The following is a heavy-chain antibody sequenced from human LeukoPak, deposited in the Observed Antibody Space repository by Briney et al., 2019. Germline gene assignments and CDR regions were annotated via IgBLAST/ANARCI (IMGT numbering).Heavy chain of an antibody. D-gene: IGHD6-6*01. CDR1: GGSISTYY. J-gene: IGHJ6*03. CDR2: IYYSGST. V-gene: IGHV4-59*01. CDR3: ARASRLGIAALCYMDV. Sequence: SETLSLTCTVSGGSISTYYWSWIRQPPGKGLECIGYIYYSGSTNYNPSLKSRVTMSVDTSKNQFSLKLSSVTAADTAVYYCARASRLGIAALCYMDVWGKGTTVTVSS.